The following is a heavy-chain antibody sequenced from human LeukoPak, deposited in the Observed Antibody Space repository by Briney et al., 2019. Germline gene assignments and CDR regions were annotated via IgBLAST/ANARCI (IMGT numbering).Heavy chain of an antibody. V-gene: IGHV1-46*01. J-gene: IGHJ3*02. CDR1: GYTFTSYY. Sequence: ASVKVSCKASGYTFTSYYMHWVRQAPGQGLEWMGIINPSGGSTSYAQKFQGRVTMTRDMSTSTVYMELSSLRSEDTAVYYCARDPYYYDSSGKWVDAFDIWGQGTMVTVSS. CDR3: ARDPYYYDSSGKWVDAFDI. CDR2: INPSGGST. D-gene: IGHD3-22*01.